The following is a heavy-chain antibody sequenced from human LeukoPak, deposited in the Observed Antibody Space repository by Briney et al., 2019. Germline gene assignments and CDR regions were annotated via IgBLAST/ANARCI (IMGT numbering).Heavy chain of an antibody. Sequence: ASVKVSCKASGYTFTSYGISWVRQAPGQGLEGMGWISAYNGNTNYAQKLQGRVTMTTDTSTSTAYMELRSLRSDDTAVYYCARDVVVVVAATRSNWFDPWGQGILVTVSS. CDR3: ARDVVVVVAATRSNWFDP. D-gene: IGHD2-15*01. CDR2: ISAYNGNT. V-gene: IGHV1-18*01. CDR1: GYTFTSYG. J-gene: IGHJ5*02.